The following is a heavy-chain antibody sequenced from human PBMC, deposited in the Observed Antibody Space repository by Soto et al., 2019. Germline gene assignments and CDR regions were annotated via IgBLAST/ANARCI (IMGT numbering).Heavy chain of an antibody. CDR1: GFTFSNAW. V-gene: IGHV3-15*07. J-gene: IGHJ6*02. CDR3: TTYRDLPPYSSSYYYYGMDV. D-gene: IGHD6-6*01. CDR2: IKSKTDGGTT. Sequence: GGSLRLSCAASGFTFSNAWMNWVRQAPGKGLEWVGRIKSKTDGGTTDYAAPVKGRFTISSDDSKNTLYLQMNSLKTDDTAVYYCTTYRDLPPYSSSYYYYGMDVWGQGTTVTVSS.